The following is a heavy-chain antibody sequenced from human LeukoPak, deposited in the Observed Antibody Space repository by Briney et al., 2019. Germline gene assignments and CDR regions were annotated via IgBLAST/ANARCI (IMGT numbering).Heavy chain of an antibody. CDR3: ARAPGYCSGGSCYSRWFDP. J-gene: IGHJ5*02. D-gene: IGHD2-15*01. V-gene: IGHV1-2*02. Sequence: GASVKVTCKASGYTFTSYYMHWVRQAPGQGLEWMGWINPNSGGTNYAQKFQGRVTMTRDTSISTAYMELSRLRSDDTAVYYCARAPGYCSGGSCYSRWFDPWGQGTLVTVSS. CDR2: INPNSGGT. CDR1: GYTFTSYY.